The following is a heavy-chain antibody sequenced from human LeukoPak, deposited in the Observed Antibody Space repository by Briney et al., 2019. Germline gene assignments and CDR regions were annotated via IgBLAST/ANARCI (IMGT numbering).Heavy chain of an antibody. CDR3: ASSLGTYYYGSGSYAPLYFDY. D-gene: IGHD3-10*01. CDR2: IYYSGST. V-gene: IGHV4-59*01. J-gene: IGHJ4*02. Sequence: PSETLSLTCTVSGGSISSYYWSWIRQPPGKGLEWIGYIYYSGSTNYNPSLKSRVTISVDTSKNQFSLKLSSVTAADTAVYYCASSLGTYYYGSGSYAPLYFDYWGQGTLVTVSS. CDR1: GGSISSYY.